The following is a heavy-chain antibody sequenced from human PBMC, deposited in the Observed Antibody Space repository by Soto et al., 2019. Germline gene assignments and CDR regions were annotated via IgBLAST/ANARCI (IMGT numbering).Heavy chain of an antibody. J-gene: IGHJ5*02. Sequence: SETLSLTCTVSGGSISSSSYYWGWIRQPPGKGLEWIGSIYYSGSTYYNPSLKSRVTISVDTSKNQFSLKLSSVTAADTAVYYCARFGGHRGWLRFLSWFDPWGEGTLVTVSS. CDR1: GGSISSSSYY. D-gene: IGHD5-12*01. CDR3: ARFGGHRGWLRFLSWFDP. V-gene: IGHV4-39*01. CDR2: IYYSGST.